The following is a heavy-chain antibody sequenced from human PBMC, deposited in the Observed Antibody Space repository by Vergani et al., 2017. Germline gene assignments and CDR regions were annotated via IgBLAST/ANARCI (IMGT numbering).Heavy chain of an antibody. CDR3: AREGPYSSSWYWFDP. V-gene: IGHV3-21*01. D-gene: IGHD6-13*01. J-gene: IGHJ5*02. CDR1: GFTFSSYS. Sequence: EVQLVESGGGLVKPGGSLRLSCAASGFTFSSYSMNWVRQAPGKGLEWVSSISSSSSYIYYADSVKGRFTISRDNATNSLYLQMNSLRAEDTAVYYCAREGPYSSSWYWFDPWGQGTLVTVSS. CDR2: ISSSSSYI.